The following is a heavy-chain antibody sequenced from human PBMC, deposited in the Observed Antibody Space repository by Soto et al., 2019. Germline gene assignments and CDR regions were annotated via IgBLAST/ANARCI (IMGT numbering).Heavy chain of an antibody. J-gene: IGHJ4*02. Sequence: QLQLQESGPGLVKPSETLSLTCTVSGGSISSSSYYWGWIRQPPGKGLEWIGSIYYSGSTYYNPSLKRRVTIPVETSKNQFSLKLSSVTAADTAVYYCERHARYYGPVDYWGQGTLVTVSS. D-gene: IGHD3-10*01. CDR1: GGSISSSSYY. CDR2: IYYSGST. CDR3: ERHARYYGPVDY. V-gene: IGHV4-39*01.